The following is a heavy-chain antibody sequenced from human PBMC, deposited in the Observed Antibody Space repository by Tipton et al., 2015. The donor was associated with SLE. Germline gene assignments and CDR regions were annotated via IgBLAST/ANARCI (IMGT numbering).Heavy chain of an antibody. V-gene: IGHV4-34*09. J-gene: IGHJ5*02. CDR1: GDSLSGQY. D-gene: IGHD2-21*01. CDR2: VFRGGNT. CDR3: ARAGGGDSNWFDP. Sequence: TLSLTCSVYGDSLSGQYWSWIRQHPGKGLERIGEVFRGGNTYYNPALGSRLTISVDTSKDQFSLRLTSVTAADTAVYYCARAGGGDSNWFDPWGQGTLVTVSS.